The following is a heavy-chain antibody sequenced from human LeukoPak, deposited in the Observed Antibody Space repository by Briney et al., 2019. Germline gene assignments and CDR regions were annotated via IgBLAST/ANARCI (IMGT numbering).Heavy chain of an antibody. V-gene: IGHV3-30*18. CDR3: AKDPRRYSRTGGYFDY. D-gene: IGHD6-13*01. CDR2: ISYDGSYK. Sequence: GGSLRLSCAASGFTFSNYAMNWVRQAPGKGLEWVAFISYDGSYKYYADSVKGRFTISRDNSKNTLYLQMNSLRAEDTAVYYCAKDPRRYSRTGGYFDYWGQGTLVTVSS. J-gene: IGHJ4*02. CDR1: GFTFSNYA.